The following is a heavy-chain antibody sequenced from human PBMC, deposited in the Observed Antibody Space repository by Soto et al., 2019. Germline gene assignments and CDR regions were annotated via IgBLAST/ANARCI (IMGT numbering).Heavy chain of an antibody. CDR2: ISESGGST. D-gene: IGHD6-13*01. V-gene: IGHV3-23*01. Sequence: GGSLRLSCAASGFSFSDYAISWGRQAPGKGLEWVSVISESGGSTHYADSVRGRFTVSRDNSKNSLSLRMNSLRDEDTAVYFCAKRSPYSSGWYSPIFDYWGQGALVTVSS. CDR3: AKRSPYSSGWYSPIFDY. J-gene: IGHJ4*02. CDR1: GFSFSDYA.